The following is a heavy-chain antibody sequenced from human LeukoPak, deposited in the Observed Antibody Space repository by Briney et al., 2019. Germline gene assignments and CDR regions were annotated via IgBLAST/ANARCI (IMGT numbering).Heavy chain of an antibody. Sequence: PSETLSLTCTVSGGSIISYYWSWIRQPPGKGLEWIGYIYSSGTTNYNPSLKSRVTISVDTSKNQFSLKLSSVTAADTAVYYCARHYYDSSGYYTEYLQHWGQGTLVTVSS. J-gene: IGHJ1*01. V-gene: IGHV4-59*08. D-gene: IGHD3-22*01. CDR2: IYSSGTT. CDR1: GGSIISYY. CDR3: ARHYYDSSGYYTEYLQH.